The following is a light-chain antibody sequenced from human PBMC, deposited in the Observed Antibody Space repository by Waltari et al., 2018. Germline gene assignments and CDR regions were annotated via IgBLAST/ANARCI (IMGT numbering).Light chain of an antibody. V-gene: IGLV1-47*01. CDR3: AAWDDSLSGWV. CDR1: SSNIGSNY. J-gene: IGLJ3*02. Sequence: QSVLTQPPSVSGTPGQRVPISCSGSSSNIGSNYVHWYQHLPGTAPNLLIYRNNQRPSGVPDRFSGSKSGTSASLAISGLRSEDEADYYCAAWDDSLSGWVFGGGPKLTVL. CDR2: RNN.